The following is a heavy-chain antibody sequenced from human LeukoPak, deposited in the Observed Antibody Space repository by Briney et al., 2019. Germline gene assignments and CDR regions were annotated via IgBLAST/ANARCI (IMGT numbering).Heavy chain of an antibody. J-gene: IGHJ3*02. D-gene: IGHD2-15*01. V-gene: IGHV2-5*01. Sequence: SGPTLVYPTQTLTLTCTFSGFSFSSGGVGVGRIRQPPGGALEWLGVIYENDEKLYSSSLQNRLSIAKDTSKNQVVLTMANMDPLDTATYYCAHRHRGVASDIWGQGTMVTVSS. CDR2: IYENDEK. CDR3: AHRHRGVASDI. CDR1: GFSFSSGGVG.